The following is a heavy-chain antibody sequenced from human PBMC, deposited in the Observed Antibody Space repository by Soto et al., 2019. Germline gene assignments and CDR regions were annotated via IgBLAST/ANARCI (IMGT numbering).Heavy chain of an antibody. D-gene: IGHD5-12*01. J-gene: IGHJ6*02. CDR3: ARDAGWLGYYGMDV. V-gene: IGHV4-34*01. CDR2: INHSGST. Sequence: PSETLSLTCAVYGGSFSGYYWSWIRQPPGKGLEWIGEINHSGSTNYNPSLKSRVTISVDTSKNQFSLKLSSVTAADTAVYYCARDAGWLGYYGMDVWGQGTTGTVSS. CDR1: GGSFSGYY.